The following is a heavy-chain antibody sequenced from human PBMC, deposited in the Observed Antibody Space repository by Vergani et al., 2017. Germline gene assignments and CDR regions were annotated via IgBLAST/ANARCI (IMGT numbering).Heavy chain of an antibody. V-gene: IGHV4-59*01. D-gene: IGHD6-13*01. CDR2: INYSGST. J-gene: IGHJ6*03. CDR1: GGSFSGYY. Sequence: QVQLQESGPGLVKPSETLSLTCTVSGGSFSGYYWSWIRQPPGKGLEWIGYINYSGSTNYNPSLKSRVTISVDTSKNQFSLKLSSLTAADTAVYYCARTDSSSWYELHTCYYFYDMDVWGKGTTVTVSS. CDR3: ARTDSSSWYELHTCYYFYDMDV.